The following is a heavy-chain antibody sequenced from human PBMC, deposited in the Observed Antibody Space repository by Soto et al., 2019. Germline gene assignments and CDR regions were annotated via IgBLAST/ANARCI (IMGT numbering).Heavy chain of an antibody. V-gene: IGHV3-21*01. J-gene: IGHJ6*02. CDR2: ISSSSSYI. CDR1: GFTFSSYS. Sequence: GGSLRLSSAASGFTFSSYSMNWVRQAPGKGLEWVSSISSSSSYIYYADSVKGRFTISRDNAKNSLYLQMNSLRAEDTAVYYCARGEDQLLYIYYYYGMDVWRQGTTVTASS. D-gene: IGHD2-2*02. CDR3: ARGEDQLLYIYYYYGMDV.